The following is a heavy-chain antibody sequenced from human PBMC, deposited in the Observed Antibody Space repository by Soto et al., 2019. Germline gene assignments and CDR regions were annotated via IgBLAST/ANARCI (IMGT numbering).Heavy chain of an antibody. Sequence: SETLSLTCAVYGGSFSGYYWSWIRQPPGKGLEWIGEINHSGSTNYNPSLKSRVTISVDTSKTQFSLKLSSVTAADTAVYYCARDHITGTSFDYWGQGTLVTVSS. CDR1: GGSFSGYY. CDR3: ARDHITGTSFDY. CDR2: INHSGST. V-gene: IGHV4-34*01. D-gene: IGHD1-7*01. J-gene: IGHJ4*02.